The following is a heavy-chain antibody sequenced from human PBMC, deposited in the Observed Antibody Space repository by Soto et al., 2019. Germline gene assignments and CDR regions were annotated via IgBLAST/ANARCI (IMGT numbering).Heavy chain of an antibody. Sequence: GGSLRLSCAASGFTFSSYSMNWVRQAPGKGLEWVSSISSSSSYIYYADSVKGRFTIARDNAKNSLYLQMNSLRAEDTAVYFCARDRHSSIAARGAFDIWGQGTMVTVSS. D-gene: IGHD6-6*01. V-gene: IGHV3-21*01. CDR1: GFTFSSYS. CDR2: ISSSSSYI. CDR3: ARDRHSSIAARGAFDI. J-gene: IGHJ3*02.